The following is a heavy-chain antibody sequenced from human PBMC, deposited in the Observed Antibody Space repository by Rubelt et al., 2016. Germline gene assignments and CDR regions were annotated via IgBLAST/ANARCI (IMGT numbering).Heavy chain of an antibody. CDR2: ISRDSSTI. J-gene: IGHJ5*01. D-gene: IGHD3-22*01. CDR1: GFTFGSYG. Sequence: SRGTLVQPGGSLRLSCAASGFTFGSYGMSWVRQAPGKGLEWVSYISRDSSTIYYAASVKGRFTISRDNDRNSVYLQMNGLRDGDTAVYYCARDSFLGTAIHHSSGYLDSWGQGSLVTVSS. CDR3: ARDSFLGTAIHHSSGYLDS. V-gene: IGHV3-48*02.